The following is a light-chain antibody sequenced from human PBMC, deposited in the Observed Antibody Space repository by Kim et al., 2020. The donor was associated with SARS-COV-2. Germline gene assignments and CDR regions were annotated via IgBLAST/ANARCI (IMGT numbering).Light chain of an antibody. CDR1: SGHSSYA. CDR3: QTWGTGPWV. Sequence: QPVLTQSPSASASLGASVKLTCTLSSGHSSYAIAGHQQQPEKGPRYLMKLNSDGSHSKGDGIPDRFSGSSSGAERYLTISSLQSEDEADYYCQTWGTGPWVFGGGTQLTVL. CDR2: LNSDGSH. J-gene: IGLJ3*02. V-gene: IGLV4-69*01.